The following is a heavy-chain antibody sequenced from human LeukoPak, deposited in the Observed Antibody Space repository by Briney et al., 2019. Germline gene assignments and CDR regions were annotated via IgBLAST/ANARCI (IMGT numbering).Heavy chain of an antibody. J-gene: IGHJ3*02. CDR3: AKDRIAVAPHDAFDI. V-gene: IGHV3-9*01. Sequence: GRSLRLSCAASGFTFDDYAMHWVRQAPGKGLEWVSGISWNSGSIGYADSVKGRFTISRDNAKNSLHLQMNSLRAEDTALYYCAKDRIAVAPHDAFDIWGQGTMVTVSS. CDR2: ISWNSGSI. D-gene: IGHD6-19*01. CDR1: GFTFDDYA.